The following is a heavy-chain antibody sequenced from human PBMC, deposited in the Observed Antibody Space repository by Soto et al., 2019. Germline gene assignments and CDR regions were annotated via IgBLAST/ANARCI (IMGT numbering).Heavy chain of an antibody. V-gene: IGHV3-23*01. D-gene: IGHD3-10*01. CDR3: SKWSGFGDA. CDR1: GFTFSSYS. Sequence: PGGSLRLSCAVSGFTFSSYSMTWVRQAPWKGLEWVSGISDSGGNTWYADSVKGRFTISRDNSKNTLFLQMNSLRAEDTAVYFCSKWSGFGDAWGQGTLVTVSS. CDR2: ISDSGGNT. J-gene: IGHJ5*02.